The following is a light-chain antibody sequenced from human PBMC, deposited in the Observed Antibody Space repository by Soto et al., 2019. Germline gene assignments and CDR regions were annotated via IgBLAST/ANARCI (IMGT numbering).Light chain of an antibody. J-gene: IGKJ4*01. CDR1: QSISSY. CDR3: QQRYSTPLT. CDR2: AAS. V-gene: IGKV1-39*01. Sequence: IQMNQSPSSLSASVGYRVTITCGASQSISSYLNWYQQKPGKAPKLLIYAASSLQSGVPSRFSGNGSGTDFTLTISRLKTEDFATYYGQQRYSTPLTFGGGTKV.